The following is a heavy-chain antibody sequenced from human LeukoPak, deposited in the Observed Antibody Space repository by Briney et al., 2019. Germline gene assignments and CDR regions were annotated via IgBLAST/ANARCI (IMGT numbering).Heavy chain of an antibody. V-gene: IGHV6-1*01. Sequence: QTLSLTCAISGDSVSSNSAAWNWIRQSPSRGLEWLGRTYYMSKWFNDYAVSVKSRITIIPDTSTNQFSLHLNSVTPEDTAVYYCVRWWHQQAALDIWGQGTMVTVFS. D-gene: IGHD2-15*01. J-gene: IGHJ3*02. CDR2: TYYMSKWFN. CDR3: VRWWHQQAALDI. CDR1: GDSVSSNSAA.